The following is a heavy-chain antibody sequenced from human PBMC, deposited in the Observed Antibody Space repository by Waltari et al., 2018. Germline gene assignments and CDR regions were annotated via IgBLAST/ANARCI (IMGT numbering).Heavy chain of an antibody. CDR3: ARCNMVRGVRMSCDP. CDR1: GGSISSYY. V-gene: IGHV4-59*01. CDR2: IYYSGST. D-gene: IGHD3-10*01. Sequence: QVQLQESGPGLVKPSETLSLTCTVSGGSISSYYWSWIRQPPGKGLEWIGYIYYSGSTNYNPSLKSRVTISVDTSKNQFSLKLSSVTAADTAVYYCARCNMVRGVRMSCDPWGQGTLVTVSS. J-gene: IGHJ5*02.